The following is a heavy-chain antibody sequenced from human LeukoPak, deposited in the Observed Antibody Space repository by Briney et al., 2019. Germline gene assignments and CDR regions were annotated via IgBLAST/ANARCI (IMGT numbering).Heavy chain of an antibody. CDR1: GYTFVGYY. Sequence: ASVKVSCKASGYTFVGYYMHWMRQAPGQGLEWMGWIHPNSGDTNYAQSFQGRVTMTRDTSISTAYMELSRLRSNDTAVYYCAIHTGTNSFFDFWGQGTLVTVSS. D-gene: IGHD4-17*01. J-gene: IGHJ4*02. V-gene: IGHV1-2*02. CDR2: IHPNSGDT. CDR3: AIHTGTNSFFDF.